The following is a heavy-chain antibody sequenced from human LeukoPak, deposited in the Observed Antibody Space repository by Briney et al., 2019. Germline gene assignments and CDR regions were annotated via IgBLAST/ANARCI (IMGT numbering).Heavy chain of an antibody. CDR3: ARDHSHYYYDSSGYYYPHC. Sequence: SVKVSCKASGGTFSSYAISWVRQAPGQGLEWMGGIIPIFGTANYAQKFQGRVTITADESTSTAYMELSSLRSEDTAVYYCARDHSHYYYDSSGYYYPHCWGQGTLVTVSS. V-gene: IGHV1-69*13. CDR1: GGTFSSYA. D-gene: IGHD3-22*01. J-gene: IGHJ4*02. CDR2: IIPIFGTA.